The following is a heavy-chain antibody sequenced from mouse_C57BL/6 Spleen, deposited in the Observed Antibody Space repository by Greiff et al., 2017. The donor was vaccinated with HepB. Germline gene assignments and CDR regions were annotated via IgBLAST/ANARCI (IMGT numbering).Heavy chain of an antibody. Sequence: VQLQQPGAELVMPGASVKLSCKASGYTFTSYWMHWVKQRPGQGLEWIGEIDPSDSYTNYNQKFKGKSTLTVDKSSSTAYMQLSSLTSEDSAVYYCARHPLRYFDVWGTGTTVTVSS. CDR1: GYTFTSYW. CDR3: ARHPLRYFDV. J-gene: IGHJ1*03. CDR2: IDPSDSYT. V-gene: IGHV1-69*01.